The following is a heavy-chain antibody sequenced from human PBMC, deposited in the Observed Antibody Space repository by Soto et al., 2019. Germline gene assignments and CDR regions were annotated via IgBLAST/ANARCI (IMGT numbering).Heavy chain of an antibody. CDR3: ARGGNWVRGVIRHYYYGMDV. CDR2: INPNIGGT. D-gene: IGHD3-10*01. J-gene: IGHJ6*04. Sequence: ASVNVSCKASGYTFTGYYMHWVRQAPGEGLEWMGWINPNIGGTNYAQKFQGRVTMTRDTSISTAYMELSRLRSDDTAVYYCARGGNWVRGVIRHYYYGMDVWGKGNTVTVSS. V-gene: IGHV1-2*02. CDR1: GYTFTGYY.